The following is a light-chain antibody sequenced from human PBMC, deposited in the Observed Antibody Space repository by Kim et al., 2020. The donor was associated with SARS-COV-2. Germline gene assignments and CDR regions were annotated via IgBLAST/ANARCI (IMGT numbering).Light chain of an antibody. Sequence: SSLSTSVGDRVTITCRAGQGIGRYLAWYQQKPGEAPKVLIHTASTLQSGVPSRFSGSASGTDFALTISSLQPEDSATYFCQQLNTYPYTFGQGTKLEIK. V-gene: IGKV1-9*01. CDR2: TAS. CDR1: QGIGRY. CDR3: QQLNTYPYT. J-gene: IGKJ2*01.